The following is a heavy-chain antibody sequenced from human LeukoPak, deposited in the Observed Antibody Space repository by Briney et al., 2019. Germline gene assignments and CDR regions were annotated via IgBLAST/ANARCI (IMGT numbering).Heavy chain of an antibody. D-gene: IGHD3-3*01. CDR2: IYYSGST. V-gene: IGHV4-59*01. CDR1: GGSISSYY. CDR3: ASRSSIWSGYQDTLYYFDS. J-gene: IGHJ4*02. Sequence: SETLSLTCTVSGGSISSYYWSWIRQPPGKRLEWMGHIYYSGSTNYNPSLKSRVTISVDTSKNQFSLKLSSVTAADTAVYYCASRSSIWSGYQDTLYYFDSWGQGTLVTVSS.